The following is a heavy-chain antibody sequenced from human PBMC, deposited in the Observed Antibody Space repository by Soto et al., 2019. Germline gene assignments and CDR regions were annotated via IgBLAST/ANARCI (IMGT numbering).Heavy chain of an antibody. CDR3: AKDLSRADYHDYGDYETWGFYGMDV. CDR2: ISYDGSNK. D-gene: IGHD4-17*01. CDR1: GFTFSSYG. V-gene: IGHV3-30*18. Sequence: GGSLRLSCAASGFTFSSYGMHWVRQAPGKGLEWVAVISYDGSNKYYADSVKGRFTISRDNSKNTLYLQMNSLRAEDTAVYYCAKDLSRADYHDYGDYETWGFYGMDVWGQGTTVTVSS. J-gene: IGHJ6*02.